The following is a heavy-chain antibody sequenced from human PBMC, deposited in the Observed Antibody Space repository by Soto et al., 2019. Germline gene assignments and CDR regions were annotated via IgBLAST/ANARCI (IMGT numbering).Heavy chain of an antibody. Sequence: GASVKVSCKAFGYTLTIYYIHWVRQAPGQGLEWMGVINTSGGSPTYAQKFQDRVTMTRDTSTSTVYMELSSLRSEDTAVYYCARGGRHSDYYYYYGMDVWGQGTTVTVSS. D-gene: IGHD6-25*01. CDR2: INTSGGSP. CDR1: GYTLTIYY. V-gene: IGHV1-46*01. J-gene: IGHJ6*02. CDR3: ARGGRHSDYYYYYGMDV.